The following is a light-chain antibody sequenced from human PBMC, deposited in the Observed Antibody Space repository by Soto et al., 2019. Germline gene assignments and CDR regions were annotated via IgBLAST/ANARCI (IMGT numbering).Light chain of an antibody. Sequence: QSVLTQPPSASGTPGQRVTISCSGSSSNIGSNTVNWYQQLPGTAPKLLIYSSNQRPSGVPDRFSGSKSGTSASLAISGLQSEDEADYYCAAWDDSLNGVFGNGIKVNV. CDR3: AAWDDSLNGV. V-gene: IGLV1-44*01. CDR2: SSN. CDR1: SSNIGSNT. J-gene: IGLJ1*01.